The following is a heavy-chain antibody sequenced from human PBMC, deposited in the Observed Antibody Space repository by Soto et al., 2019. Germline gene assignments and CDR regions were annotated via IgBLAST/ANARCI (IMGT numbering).Heavy chain of an antibody. V-gene: IGHV4-34*01. D-gene: IGHD1-26*01. Sequence: KSSETLSLTCGLSDGSFRGHYWSWIRQPPGKGLEWIAEINHSGFTNYNPSLKSRVTISRDTSTNQISLKLTSLTAADSALYYCARAIVKVGATLFDFWGQGTQVTVSS. CDR2: INHSGFT. CDR3: ARAIVKVGATLFDF. CDR1: DGSFRGHY. J-gene: IGHJ4*02.